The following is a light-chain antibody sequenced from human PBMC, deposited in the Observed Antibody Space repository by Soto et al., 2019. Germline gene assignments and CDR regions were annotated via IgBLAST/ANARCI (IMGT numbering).Light chain of an antibody. Sequence: DIQMTQSPSSLSASVGDRITITCRASQTIETYLSWYQVKAGKAPRLLIYAAANLQRGVPSRFTGSGSGTDFTLTINNLQAEDFAVYYCQQCFSIPPTFGHGTKVETK. CDR2: AAA. J-gene: IGKJ1*01. CDR1: QTIETY. CDR3: QQCFSIPPT. V-gene: IGKV1-39*01.